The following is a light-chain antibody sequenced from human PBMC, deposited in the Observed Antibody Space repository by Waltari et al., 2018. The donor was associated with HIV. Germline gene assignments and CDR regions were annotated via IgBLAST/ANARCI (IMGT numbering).Light chain of an antibody. Sequence: EIVLTQSPATLSLSPGERASLSFTASEHINNYLAWYQQKPGQAPRLVIYDSSNRAPGVPDRFSGGGSETHFALIISSLEPEDFAVYYCQQRRNWPLTFGGGTKVEIK. CDR2: DSS. CDR1: EHINNY. J-gene: IGKJ4*01. CDR3: QQRRNWPLT. V-gene: IGKV3-11*01.